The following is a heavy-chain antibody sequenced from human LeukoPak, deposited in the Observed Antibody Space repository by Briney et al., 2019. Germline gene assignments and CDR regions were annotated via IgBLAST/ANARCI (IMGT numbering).Heavy chain of an antibody. V-gene: IGHV3-9*01. Sequence: GGSLRLSCAASGFTFDDYAMHWVRQAPGKGLEWVSGISWNSGSIGYADSVKGRFTISRDDSKNTLYLQMNSLRGDDTAVYYCAKDLTSYYYIYYWGQGTLVTVSS. CDR1: GFTFDDYA. J-gene: IGHJ4*02. CDR3: AKDLTSYYYIYY. CDR2: ISWNSGSI. D-gene: IGHD2/OR15-2a*01.